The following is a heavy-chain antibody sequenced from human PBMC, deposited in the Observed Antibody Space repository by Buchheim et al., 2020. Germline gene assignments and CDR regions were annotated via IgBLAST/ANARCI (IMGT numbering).Heavy chain of an antibody. V-gene: IGHV4-34*01. CDR3: AREQRFLGYNWFDP. Sequence: QVQLQQWGAGLLKPSETLSLTCAVYGGSFSGYYWSWIRQPPGKGLEWIGYIYYSGSTYYNPSLKSRVTISVDTSKNQFSLKLGSVTAADTAVYYCAREQRFLGYNWFDPWGQGTL. J-gene: IGHJ5*01. CDR1: GGSFSGYY. CDR2: IYYSGST. D-gene: IGHD3-3*01.